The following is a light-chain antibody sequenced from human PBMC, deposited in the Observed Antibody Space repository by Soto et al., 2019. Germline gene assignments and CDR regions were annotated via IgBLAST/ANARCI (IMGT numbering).Light chain of an antibody. V-gene: IGKV3-20*01. CDR3: QQYGSSPMYS. CDR2: AAS. J-gene: IGKJ2*03. Sequence: EIVLTQSPGTLSLSPGERATLSCRASQSVSSSYLAWYQQKPGQAPRLHMYAASSRATGIPDRFSGSGSGTDFTLTISRLEPEDFAVYYCQQYGSSPMYSFGQGTKLEIK. CDR1: QSVSSSY.